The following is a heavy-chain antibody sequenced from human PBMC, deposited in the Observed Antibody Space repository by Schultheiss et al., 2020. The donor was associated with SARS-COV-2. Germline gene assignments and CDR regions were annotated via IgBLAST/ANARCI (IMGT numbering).Heavy chain of an antibody. Sequence: GGSLRLSCAASGFTFSSYAMSWVRQAPGKGLEWVSAISGSGGSTYYADSVKGRFTISRDNSKNTLYLQMNSLRAEDTAVYYCASLHLRTGGSWYWYFDLWGRGTLVTVSS. J-gene: IGHJ2*01. V-gene: IGHV3-23*01. D-gene: IGHD1-1*01. CDR2: ISGSGGST. CDR3: ASLHLRTGGSWYWYFDL. CDR1: GFTFSSYA.